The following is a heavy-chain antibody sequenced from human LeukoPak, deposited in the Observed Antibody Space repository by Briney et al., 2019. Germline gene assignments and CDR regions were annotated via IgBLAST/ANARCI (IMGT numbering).Heavy chain of an antibody. CDR1: GVTFSSYW. J-gene: IGHJ4*02. CDR3: ARGSYSLGGFDY. D-gene: IGHD6-13*01. Sequence: PGVSLRLSCAASGVTFSSYWMHWVRQGPGKGLVWVSRISSDGSDTNYADSVKGRFTISRDNAKNTLYLPMNSLRAEDTAVYYCARGSYSLGGFDYWGQGTLVTVSS. V-gene: IGHV3-74*01. CDR2: ISSDGSDT.